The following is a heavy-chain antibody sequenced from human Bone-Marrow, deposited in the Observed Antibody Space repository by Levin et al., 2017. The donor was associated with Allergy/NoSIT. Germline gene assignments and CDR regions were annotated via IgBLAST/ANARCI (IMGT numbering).Heavy chain of an antibody. CDR1: GGSFSDYS. J-gene: IGHJ5*02. V-gene: IGHV4-34*01. Sequence: PSETLSLTCAVNGGSFSDYSWSWIRQPPGKGLEWIGEINHSGSTNYSPSLKSRVTISIDTSKTQFSLKLSFVTAADTAVYFCARGRWRARDRVWGSYRSAGGTNWFDPWGQGTLVTVSS. CDR2: INHSGST. D-gene: IGHD3-16*02. CDR3: ARGRWRARDRVWGSYRSAGGTNWFDP.